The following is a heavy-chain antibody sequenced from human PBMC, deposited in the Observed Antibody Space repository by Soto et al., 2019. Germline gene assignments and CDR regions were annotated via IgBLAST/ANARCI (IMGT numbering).Heavy chain of an antibody. V-gene: IGHV5-51*01. Sequence: PVESLTGLCQGSVYSFPRQWIVSVPQTGGKGLECMGSIYPADSDTRYSPSFQGQVTISADKSIGTAYLEWSNLKSSDTAMYYSARLPNSTTSYYDHSYGMDVWGQGTTVTVYS. CDR2: IYPADSDT. J-gene: IGHJ6*01. CDR1: VYSFPRQW. D-gene: IGHD6-13*01. CDR3: ARLPNSTTSYYDHSYGMDV.